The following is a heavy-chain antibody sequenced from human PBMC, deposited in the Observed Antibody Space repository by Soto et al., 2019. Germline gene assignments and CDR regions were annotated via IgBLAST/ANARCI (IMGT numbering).Heavy chain of an antibody. CDR2: IYYSGST. CDR1: GGSVSSGDSS. Sequence: TMSLTCTVSGGSVSSGDSSWSWIRQPPGKGLEWIGYIYYSGSTNYNPSPKSRVSISLGTSKNQFSLRLTSVTAADTAVYYCARIPVDTYMINWFDPWGQGTLVTVSS. CDR3: ARIPVDTYMINWFDP. D-gene: IGHD5-18*01. V-gene: IGHV4-61*08. J-gene: IGHJ5*02.